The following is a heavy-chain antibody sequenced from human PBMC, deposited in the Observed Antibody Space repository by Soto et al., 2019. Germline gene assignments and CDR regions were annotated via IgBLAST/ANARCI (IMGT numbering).Heavy chain of an antibody. CDR2: ISYDGSNK. D-gene: IGHD3-22*01. Sequence: GGSLRLSCAASGFTFSSYAMHWVRQAPGKGLEWVAVISYDGSNKYYADSVKGRFTISRDNSKNTLYLQMNSLRAEDMAVYYCAVLFTNYDSSGYYVKAFDIWGQGTMVTVS. CDR1: GFTFSSYA. CDR3: AVLFTNYDSSGYYVKAFDI. J-gene: IGHJ3*02. V-gene: IGHV3-30-3*01.